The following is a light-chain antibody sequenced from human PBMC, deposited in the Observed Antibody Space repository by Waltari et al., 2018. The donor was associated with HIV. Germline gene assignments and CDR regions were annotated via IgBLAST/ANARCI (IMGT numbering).Light chain of an antibody. Sequence: QPVLTQPPSASASLGASVTLTCTLSSGYSNYKVDWYQQRPGKGHRFVMRVGTGGIVCCKWYGILYRFSVLCSGLNRYLSIKNIQEEDESDYHCGAVHGSWINFSLYVFVTVIKVTVL. CDR1: SGYSNYK. CDR2: VGTGGIVC. V-gene: IGLV9-49*01. CDR3: GAVHGSWINFSLYV. J-gene: IGLJ1*01.